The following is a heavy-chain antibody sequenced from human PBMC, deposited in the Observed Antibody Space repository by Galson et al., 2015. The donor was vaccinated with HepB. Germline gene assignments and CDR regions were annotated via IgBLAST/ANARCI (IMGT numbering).Heavy chain of an antibody. CDR3: ARKGEEGGNSQLHYYYYGMDV. CDR2: IIPIFGTA. J-gene: IGHJ6*02. Sequence: SVKVSCKASGGTFSSYAISWVRQAPGQGLEWMGGIIPIFGTANYAQKFQGRVTITADESTSTAYMELSSLRSEDTAVYYCARKGEEGGNSQLHYYYYGMDVWGQGTTVTVSS. V-gene: IGHV1-69*13. CDR1: GGTFSSYA. D-gene: IGHD4-23*01.